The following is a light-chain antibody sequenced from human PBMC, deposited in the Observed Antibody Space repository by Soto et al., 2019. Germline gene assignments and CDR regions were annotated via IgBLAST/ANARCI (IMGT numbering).Light chain of an antibody. J-gene: IGLJ3*02. Sequence: NFMPTQPHSVSESPGKTVISSCTRSSGSIASNYVQWYQQRPGSSPTTVIYEYNQRPSGVPDRFSGSIDSSSNSASLTISGLETEDEADYYCQSYDATNQVFGGATKLTVL. CDR1: SGSIASNY. CDR2: EYN. CDR3: QSYDATNQV. V-gene: IGLV6-57*01.